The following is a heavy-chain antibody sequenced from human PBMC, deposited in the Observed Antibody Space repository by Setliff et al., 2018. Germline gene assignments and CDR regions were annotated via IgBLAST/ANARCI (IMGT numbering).Heavy chain of an antibody. CDR2: MHQSGRT. V-gene: IGHV4-34*01. J-gene: IGHJ5*02. CDR3: ARDPHLTGGLDR. D-gene: IGHD3-9*01. Sequence: SETLSLTCDVYDGAFSTYYWTRIRQPPGKGLEWIGEMHQSGRTKFNPSLKSRVTISIDMSKNQFSLKVTSVTAADTAIYSCARDPHLTGGLDRWGQGTLVTVSS. CDR1: DGAFSTYY.